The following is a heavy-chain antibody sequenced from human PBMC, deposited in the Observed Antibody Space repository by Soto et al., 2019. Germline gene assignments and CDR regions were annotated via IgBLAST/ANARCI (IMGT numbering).Heavy chain of an antibody. CDR3: AKDMGLPRVVTARGLDY. V-gene: IGHV3-43*01. J-gene: IGHJ4*02. CDR2: ISWDGGST. D-gene: IGHD2-21*02. CDR1: GFTFDDYT. Sequence: EVQLVESGGVVVQPGGSLRLSCAASGFTFDDYTMHWVRQAPGKGLEWVSLISWDGGSTYYADSVKGRFTTSRDNSKNSLYLQMNSLRTEDTALYYCAKDMGLPRVVTARGLDYWGQGTLVTVSS.